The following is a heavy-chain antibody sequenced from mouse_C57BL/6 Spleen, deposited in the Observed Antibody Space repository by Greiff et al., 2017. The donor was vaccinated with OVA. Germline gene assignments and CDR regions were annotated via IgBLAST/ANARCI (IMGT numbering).Heavy chain of an antibody. V-gene: IGHV1-80*01. Sequence: QVQLKQSGAELVKPGASVKISCKASGYAFSSYWMNWVKQRPGKGLEWIGQIYPGDGDTNYNGKFKGKATLTADKSSSTAYMQLSSLTSEDSAVYFCWIYYDYDEVLFDYWGQGTTLTVSS. CDR1: GYAFSSYW. D-gene: IGHD2-4*01. CDR2: IYPGDGDT. CDR3: WIYYDYDEVLFDY. J-gene: IGHJ2*01.